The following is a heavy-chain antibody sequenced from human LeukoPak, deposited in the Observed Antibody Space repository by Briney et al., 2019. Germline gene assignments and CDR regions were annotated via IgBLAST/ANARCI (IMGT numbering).Heavy chain of an antibody. D-gene: IGHD5-12*01. CDR1: GFTFSNYW. Sequence: GGSLRLSCAASGFTFSNYWMTWVRQAPGRGLEWVAHINQDGSKEYYMDSVKARFTISRDNAKNSLSLQMNSLRAEDTAVYYCVRDGGVSGYDLLDYWGQGTLVTVSS. CDR2: INQDGSKE. CDR3: VRDGGVSGYDLLDY. V-gene: IGHV3-7*01. J-gene: IGHJ4*02.